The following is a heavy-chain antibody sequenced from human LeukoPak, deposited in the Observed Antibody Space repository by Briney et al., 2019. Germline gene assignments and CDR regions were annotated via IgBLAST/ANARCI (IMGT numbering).Heavy chain of an antibody. CDR3: AKEGYCSSTSCYRDY. Sequence: TGGSLRLSCAASGFTFRDYWMSWVRQAPGKGLEWVSAISGSGGSTYYADSVKGRFTISRDNSKNTLYLQMNSLRAEDTAVYYCAKEGYCSSTSCYRDYWGQGTLVTVSS. J-gene: IGHJ4*02. V-gene: IGHV3-23*01. D-gene: IGHD2-2*02. CDR1: GFTFRDYW. CDR2: ISGSGGST.